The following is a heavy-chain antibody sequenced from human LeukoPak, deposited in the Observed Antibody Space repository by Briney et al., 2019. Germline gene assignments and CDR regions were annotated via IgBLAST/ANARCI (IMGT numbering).Heavy chain of an antibody. V-gene: IGHV1-2*02. CDR3: ARDRCSGASCYPDY. CDR1: GYTFTGYY. Sequence: ASVKVSCKASGYTFTGYYMHWVRQAPGQGLEWMAWINPNSGGTNYAQKFQGRVTMTRDTSISTAYMEVSRLSSDDTAVYYCARDRCSGASCYPDYWGQGTLVTVSS. J-gene: IGHJ4*02. D-gene: IGHD2-15*01. CDR2: INPNSGGT.